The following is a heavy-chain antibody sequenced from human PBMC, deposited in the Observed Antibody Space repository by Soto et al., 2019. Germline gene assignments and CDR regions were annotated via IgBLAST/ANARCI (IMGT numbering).Heavy chain of an antibody. CDR3: ANAAY. V-gene: IGHV3-7*01. CDR2: IDQDGSWK. J-gene: IGHJ4*02. CDR1: GFSFSRAW. Sequence: GGSLRLSCAASGFSFSRAWMSWVRQAPGKGLERVANIDQDGSWKDYVASVKGRFTISRDNAENSLFLQMNSLTAEDTAVYYCANAAYWGQGTLVTVSS.